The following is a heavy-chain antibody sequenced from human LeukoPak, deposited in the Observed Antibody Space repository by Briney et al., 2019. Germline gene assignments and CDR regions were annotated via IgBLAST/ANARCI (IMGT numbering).Heavy chain of an antibody. CDR1: GGSISSSSYY. Sequence: SETLSLTCTVSGGSISSSSYYWGWIRQSPGKGLEWIGSIYYSGSTYYNPSLKSRVTISVDTSKNQFSLKLSSVTAADTAVYYCARDRLAAAGKYGYYYYGMDVWGQGTTVTVSS. CDR3: ARDRLAAAGKYGYYYYGMDV. V-gene: IGHV4-39*02. D-gene: IGHD6-13*01. CDR2: IYYSGST. J-gene: IGHJ6*02.